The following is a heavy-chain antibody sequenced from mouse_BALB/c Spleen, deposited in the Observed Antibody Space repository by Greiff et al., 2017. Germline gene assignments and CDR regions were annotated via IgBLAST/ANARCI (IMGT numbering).Heavy chain of an antibody. CDR1: GYSITSDYA. CDR2: ISYSGST. V-gene: IGHV3-2*02. CDR3: ASFGYDESYYAMDY. J-gene: IGHJ4*01. Sequence: EVQLVESGPGLVKPSQSLSLTCTVTGYSITSDYAWNWIRQFPGNKLEWMGYISYSGSTSYNPSLKSRISITRDTSKNQFFLQLNSVTTEDTATYYCASFGYDESYYAMDYWGQGTSVTVSS. D-gene: IGHD2-2*01.